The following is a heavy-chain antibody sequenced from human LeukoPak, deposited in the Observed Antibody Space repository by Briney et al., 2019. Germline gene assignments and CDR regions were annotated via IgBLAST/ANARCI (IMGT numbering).Heavy chain of an antibody. CDR2: IYHSGST. CDR1: GGSISSGGYS. D-gene: IGHD3-10*01. Sequence: SETLSLTCAVSGGSISSGGYSWSWIRQPPGKGLEWIGYIYHSGSTYYNPSLKSRVTISVDRSKNQFSLKLSSVTAADTAVYYCARFGSGSWGSWFDPWGQGTLDTVSS. V-gene: IGHV4-30-2*01. CDR3: ARFGSGSWGSWFDP. J-gene: IGHJ5*02.